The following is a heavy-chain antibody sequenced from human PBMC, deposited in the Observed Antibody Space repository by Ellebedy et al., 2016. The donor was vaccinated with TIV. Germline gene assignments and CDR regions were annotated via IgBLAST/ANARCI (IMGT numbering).Heavy chain of an antibody. Sequence: GESLKISCIVSGFSSSTHWMSWVRQAPGEGLEWVAKIKEDGSAKLYVDSVKGRFTISRDNANNALYLQMNSLRGEDTAVYYCVKGGYSYDSWGQGTLVTVSS. V-gene: IGHV3-7*03. CDR3: VKGGYSYDS. CDR1: GFSSSTHW. J-gene: IGHJ4*02. CDR2: IKEDGSAK. D-gene: IGHD5-24*01.